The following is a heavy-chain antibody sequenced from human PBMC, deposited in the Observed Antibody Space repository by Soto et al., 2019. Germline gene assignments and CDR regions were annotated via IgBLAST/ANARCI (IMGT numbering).Heavy chain of an antibody. J-gene: IGHJ3*02. CDR3: AKDLGGYSGSYRHDASDI. D-gene: IGHD1-26*01. CDR1: GFTFSSYA. Sequence: AGGSLRLSCAASGFTFSSYAMSWLRQAPGKWLEWVSASSGSGGITYYADSVNGRFTISRDNSKNTLYLQMNSLRAEDTAVYYCAKDLGGYSGSYRHDASDICGQGTMVTVSS. CDR2: SSGSGGIT. V-gene: IGHV3-23*01.